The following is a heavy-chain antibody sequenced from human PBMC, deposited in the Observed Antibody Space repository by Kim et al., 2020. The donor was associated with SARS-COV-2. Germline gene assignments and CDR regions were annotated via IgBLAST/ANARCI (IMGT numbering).Heavy chain of an antibody. CDR1: GGSFSGYY. J-gene: IGHJ4*02. CDR3: ARGVRGYSYGYVENY. D-gene: IGHD5-18*01. V-gene: IGHV4-34*01. CDR2: INHSGST. Sequence: SETLSLTCAVYGGSFSGYYWSWIRQPPGKGLEWIGEINHSGSTNYNPSLKSRVTISVDTSKNQFSLKLSSVTAADTAVYYCARGVRGYSYGYVENYWGQG.